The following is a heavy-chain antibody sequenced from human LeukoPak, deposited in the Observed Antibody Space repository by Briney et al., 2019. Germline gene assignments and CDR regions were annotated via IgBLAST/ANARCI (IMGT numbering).Heavy chain of an antibody. Sequence: SETLSLTCTVYGGSISSYYWSWIRQPAGKGLEWIGRIYTSGSTNYNPSLKSRVTMSVDTSKNQFSLKLSSVTAADMAVYYGARAAHCSGGSCSTYYFDYWGQGTLVTVSS. CDR2: IYTSGST. D-gene: IGHD2-15*01. V-gene: IGHV4-4*07. CDR3: ARAAHCSGGSCSTYYFDY. CDR1: GGSISSYY. J-gene: IGHJ4*02.